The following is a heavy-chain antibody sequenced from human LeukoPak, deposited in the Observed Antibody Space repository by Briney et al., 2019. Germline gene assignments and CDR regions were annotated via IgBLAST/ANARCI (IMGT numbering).Heavy chain of an antibody. CDR1: GFTVSSNY. CDR2: IYSGGST. CDR3: AREFYDSSGYPNDY. D-gene: IGHD3-22*01. Sequence: GGSLRLSCAASGFTVSSNYMSWVRQAPGKGLEWVSVIYSGGSTYYADSVKGRFTISRDNSKNTLYLQMNSLRAEDTAVYYCAREFYDSSGYPNDYWRQGTLVTVSS. J-gene: IGHJ4*02. V-gene: IGHV3-53*01.